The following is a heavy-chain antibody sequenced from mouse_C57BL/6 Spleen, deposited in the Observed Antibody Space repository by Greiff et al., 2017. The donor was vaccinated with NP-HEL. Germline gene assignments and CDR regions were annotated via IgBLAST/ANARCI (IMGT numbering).Heavy chain of an antibody. V-gene: IGHV1-26*01. CDR3: AIPPHYYGSRAWFAY. Sequence: EVQLQQPGPELVKPGASVKISCKASGYTFTDYYMNWVKQSHGKSLEWIGDINPNNGGTSYNQKFKGKATLTVDKSSSTAYMELRSLTSEDSAVYYCAIPPHYYGSRAWFAYWGQGTLVTVSA. CDR2: INPNNGGT. D-gene: IGHD1-1*01. CDR1: GYTFTDYY. J-gene: IGHJ3*01.